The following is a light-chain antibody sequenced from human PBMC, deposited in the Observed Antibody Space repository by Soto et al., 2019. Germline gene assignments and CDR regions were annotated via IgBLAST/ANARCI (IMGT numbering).Light chain of an antibody. Sequence: EIVMTQSPAALSVSPGERATLSCRASQSVSSNLAWYQQKPGQPPRLLIYGASTRATGIPERFSGSGSGTDFTLTISRLEPEDFAVYYCQQRSNWPPTFGQGTKVDIK. CDR3: QQRSNWPPT. J-gene: IGKJ1*01. CDR2: GAS. CDR1: QSVSSN. V-gene: IGKV3D-15*01.